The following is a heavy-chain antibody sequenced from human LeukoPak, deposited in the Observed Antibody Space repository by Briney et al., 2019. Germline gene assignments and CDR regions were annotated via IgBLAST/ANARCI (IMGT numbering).Heavy chain of an antibody. J-gene: IGHJ5*02. Sequence: GGPLRLSCAASGFSFSYYGMHWVRQAPGKGLEWVAFIRHDGSNQYYADSVKGRFIISRDNSKNMLYLQIKSLRAEDTAVYFCAKDRGDYTNWFDPWGQGKLVTVSS. CDR3: AKDRGDYTNWFDP. D-gene: IGHD4-17*01. CDR2: IRHDGSNQ. V-gene: IGHV3-30*02. CDR1: GFSFSYYG.